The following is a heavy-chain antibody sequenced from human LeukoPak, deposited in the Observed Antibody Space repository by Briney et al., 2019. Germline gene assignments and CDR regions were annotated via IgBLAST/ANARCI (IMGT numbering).Heavy chain of an antibody. CDR2: IYYSGST. D-gene: IGHD3-3*01. J-gene: IGHJ5*02. CDR3: ARGSYYDFWSGYYTGMSEYNWFDP. V-gene: IGHV4-59*01. CDR1: GGSISSYY. Sequence: SGTLSLTCTVSGGSISSYYWSWIRQPPGKGLEWIGYIYYSGSTNYNPSLKSRVTISVDTSKNQFSLKLSSVTAADTAVYYCARGSYYDFWSGYYTGMSEYNWFDPWGQGTLVTVSS.